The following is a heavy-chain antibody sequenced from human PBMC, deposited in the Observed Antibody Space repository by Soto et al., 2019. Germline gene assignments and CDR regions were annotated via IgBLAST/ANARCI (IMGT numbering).Heavy chain of an antibody. CDR3: VRRVDASGWHVRHWFDP. D-gene: IGHD3-9*01. V-gene: IGHV1-8*02. CDR2: VNPKTGLT. CDR1: GYTFTNYE. J-gene: IGHJ5*02. Sequence: QVQLVQSGAEVKKPGASVKVSCKASGYTFTNYEINWVRQAAGQGLEWLGWVNPKTGLTGFAQKFQGRVAMTRDTSISTVYMELSSLTSDDTAVYYCVRRVDASGWHVRHWFDPWGQGTLVTVSS.